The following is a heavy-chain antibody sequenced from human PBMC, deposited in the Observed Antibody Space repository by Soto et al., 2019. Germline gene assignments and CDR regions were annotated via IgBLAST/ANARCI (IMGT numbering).Heavy chain of an antibody. CDR3: ASGYDFWSGYYAIDV. CDR2: IYYSGST. J-gene: IGHJ6*02. Sequence: SETLSLTCTVSGGSVSSGSYYWSWIRQPPGKGLEWIGYIYYSGSTNYNPSLKSRVTISVDTSKNQFSLKLSSVTAADTAVYYCASGYDFWSGYYAIDVWGQGTTVTVYS. D-gene: IGHD3-3*01. CDR1: GGSVSSGSYY. V-gene: IGHV4-61*01.